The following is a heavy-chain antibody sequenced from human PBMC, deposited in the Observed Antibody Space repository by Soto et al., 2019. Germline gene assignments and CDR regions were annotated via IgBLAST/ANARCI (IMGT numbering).Heavy chain of an antibody. V-gene: IGHV3-21*01. D-gene: IGHD1-1*01. J-gene: IGHJ4*02. CDR3: ARQGTTPPV. Sequence: EVQLVESGGGLVKPGGSLRLSCAASGFTFSSYSMNWVRQAPGKGLEWVSSISSSSSYIYYADSVKGRFTISRDNAKNSRYLKINSRGAGDRPVYYGARQGTTPPVWGQGTLVTVSS. CDR2: ISSSSSYI. CDR1: GFTFSSYS.